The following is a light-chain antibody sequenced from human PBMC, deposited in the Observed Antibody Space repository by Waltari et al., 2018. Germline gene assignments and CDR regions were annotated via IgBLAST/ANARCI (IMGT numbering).Light chain of an antibody. J-gene: IGLJ2*01. CDR1: GLRSYY. CDR2: DKN. V-gene: IGLV3-19*01. CDR3: HSRDASGVGGS. Sequence: SSELTQDPAVSVAMGQTVTITCQGNGLRSYYASRYQQRRGQAPILIMYDKNNRPPGVPDRFSGSNSDNTASLTITGAQAEDEASYYCHSRDASGVGGSFGGGTKLTVL.